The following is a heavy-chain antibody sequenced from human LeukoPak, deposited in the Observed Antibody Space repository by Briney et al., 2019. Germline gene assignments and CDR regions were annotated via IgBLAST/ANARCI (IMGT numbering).Heavy chain of an antibody. V-gene: IGHV4-59*01. CDR3: ARGYSSGRIDS. D-gene: IGHD6-19*01. CDR2: IYYTGST. Sequence: SETLSLTCTVSGGSISGYYWSWIRQPPGKGLEWIAYIYYTGSTNYNPSLKSRVTISVDTSKNQFSLKLSSVTAADTAVYHCARGYSSGRIDSWGQGTLVTVSS. CDR1: GGSISGYY. J-gene: IGHJ4*02.